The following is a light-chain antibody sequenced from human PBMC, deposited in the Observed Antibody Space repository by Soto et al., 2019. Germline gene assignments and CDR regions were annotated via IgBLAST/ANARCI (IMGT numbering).Light chain of an antibody. J-gene: IGKJ5*01. Sequence: EIVLTQSPGTLSLSPGERATLSCRASQSLNSRNLAWYQQKPGQTPRLLIYDASTRATGIPERFSGSGSGTDFTLIIDRLEPEDSAVYYCQQYGTSRITFAQGTRLEIK. CDR2: DAS. CDR1: QSLNSRN. V-gene: IGKV3-20*01. CDR3: QQYGTSRIT.